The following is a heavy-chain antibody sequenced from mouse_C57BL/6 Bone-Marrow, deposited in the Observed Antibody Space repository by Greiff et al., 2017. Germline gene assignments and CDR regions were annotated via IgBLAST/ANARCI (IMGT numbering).Heavy chain of an antibody. V-gene: IGHV1-81*01. Sequence: VQLQQSGAELARPGASVKLSCKASGYTFTSYGISWVKQRTGQGLEWIGEIHPRSGNTYYNETFKGKATLTAYKSSSTAYMELRSLTSEDSAVYFCAGGGSSSHFDYWGQGTTLTVSS. CDR3: AGGGSSSHFDY. CDR2: IHPRSGNT. CDR1: GYTFTSYG. D-gene: IGHD1-1*01. J-gene: IGHJ2*01.